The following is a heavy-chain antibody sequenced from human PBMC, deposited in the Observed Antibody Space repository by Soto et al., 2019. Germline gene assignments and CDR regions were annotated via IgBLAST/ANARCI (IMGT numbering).Heavy chain of an antibody. V-gene: IGHV6-1*01. CDR1: GDSVSSNSAA. Sequence: PSQTLSLTCAISGDSVSSNSAAWNWIRQSPSRGLEWLGRTYYRSKWYNDYAVSVKSRITINPDTSKNQFSLQLNSVTPEDTAVYYCARMLAVAGTVPYYYYYGMDVWGQGTTVTVSS. D-gene: IGHD6-19*01. CDR2: TYYRSKWYN. CDR3: ARMLAVAGTVPYYYYYGMDV. J-gene: IGHJ6*02.